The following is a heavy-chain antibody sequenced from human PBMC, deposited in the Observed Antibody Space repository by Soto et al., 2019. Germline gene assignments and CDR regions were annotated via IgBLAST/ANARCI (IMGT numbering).Heavy chain of an antibody. V-gene: IGHV1-69*08. J-gene: IGHJ4*02. Sequence: QVQLVQSGAEVKKPGSSVKVSCKASGGTLSSYTFSGVRQAPGQGLEWMGRVIPNLGVTNYAKKCQGRLTIVVDTSTSTAYMELHSLRSEDTAVYYCARDKGYCSDTSCPDFDYWGQGTLGTGSS. CDR3: ARDKGYCSDTSCPDFDY. CDR1: GGTLSSYT. D-gene: IGHD2-15*01. CDR2: VIPNLGVT.